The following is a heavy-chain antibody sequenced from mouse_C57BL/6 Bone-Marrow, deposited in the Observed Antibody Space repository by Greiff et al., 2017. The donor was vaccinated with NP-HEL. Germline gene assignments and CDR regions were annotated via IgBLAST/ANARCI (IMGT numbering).Heavy chain of an antibody. J-gene: IGHJ1*03. Sequence: DVKLVESGPGLVKPSQSLSLTCSVTGYSITSGYYWNWIRQFPGNKLEWMGYISYDGSNNYNPSLKNRISITRDTSKNQFFLKLNSVTTEDTATYYCAGYRYFDVWGTGTTVTVSS. V-gene: IGHV3-6*01. CDR1: GYSITSGYY. CDR3: AGYRYFDV. CDR2: ISYDGSN.